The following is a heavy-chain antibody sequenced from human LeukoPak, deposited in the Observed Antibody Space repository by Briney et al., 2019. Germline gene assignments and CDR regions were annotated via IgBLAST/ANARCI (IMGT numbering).Heavy chain of an antibody. V-gene: IGHV3-7*01. CDR2: IKQDGSEK. CDR1: GFTFSSYW. Sequence: GGSLRLSCAASGFTFSSYWMSWVRQAPGKGLEWVANIKQDGSEKYYVDSVKGRFTISRDNAKNSLYLQMNSLRAEDTAVYYCASSTPPVLYCGGDCYSGHWGQGTLVTVSS. D-gene: IGHD2-21*02. J-gene: IGHJ4*02. CDR3: ASSTPPVLYCGGDCYSGH.